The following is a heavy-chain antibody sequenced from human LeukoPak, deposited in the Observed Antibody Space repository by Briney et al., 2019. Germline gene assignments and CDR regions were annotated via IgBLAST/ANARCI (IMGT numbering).Heavy chain of an antibody. D-gene: IGHD7-27*01. J-gene: IGHJ4*02. CDR1: GYTFTDYG. CDR2: ISAYTGNT. CDR3: ARDPSLAPNWGDHFDY. Sequence: ASVKVSCKSSGYTFTDYGFNCVRQAPGQGLEWMGCISAYTGNTNYAQKLQGRVTMTTDTSTTTAYMELRSLRSDDTAVYYCARDPSLAPNWGDHFDYWGQGTLLTVSS. V-gene: IGHV1-18*01.